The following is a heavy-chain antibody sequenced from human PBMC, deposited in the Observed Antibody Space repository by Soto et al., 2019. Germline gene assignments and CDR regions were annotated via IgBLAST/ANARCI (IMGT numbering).Heavy chain of an antibody. Sequence: QVQLVQSGAEVKKPGSSVKVSCTASEGTFNSYTISWVRQAPGQGLEWMGRVIPILGMADFAQRFQGRVMITADKSTSNAYMMLSSLRSDDTAIYYCATNYGSGSTHFDYWGQGTQVTVSS. CDR3: ATNYGSGSTHFDY. CDR2: VIPILGMA. CDR1: EGTFNSYT. J-gene: IGHJ4*02. D-gene: IGHD3-10*01. V-gene: IGHV1-69*02.